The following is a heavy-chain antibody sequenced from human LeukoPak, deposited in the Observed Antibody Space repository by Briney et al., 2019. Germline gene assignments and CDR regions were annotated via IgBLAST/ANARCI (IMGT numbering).Heavy chain of an antibody. J-gene: IGHJ4*02. CDR2: INWNGGST. Sequence: RPGGSLRLSCAASGFTFDDYGMSWVRQAPGKGLEWVSGINWNGGSTAYADSVKGRGTISRDNAKNSLYLQMNSLRAEDTALYYCPRGFGYYDILTGSKRGDYFDYWGQGTLVTVSS. V-gene: IGHV3-20*04. D-gene: IGHD3-9*01. CDR1: GFTFDDYG. CDR3: PRGFGYYDILTGSKRGDYFDY.